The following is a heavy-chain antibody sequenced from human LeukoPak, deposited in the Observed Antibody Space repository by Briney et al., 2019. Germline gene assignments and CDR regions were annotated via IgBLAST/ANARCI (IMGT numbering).Heavy chain of an antibody. CDR3: ASFGYCSSTSCYAAASDI. Sequence: GGSLRLSCAASGFTFSSYSMNWVRQAPGKGLEWVSSISSSSSYIYYADSVKGRFTISRDNAKNSLYLQMNSLRAEDTAVYYCASFGYCSSTSCYAAASDIWGQGTMVTVSS. CDR2: ISSSSSYI. CDR1: GFTFSSYS. D-gene: IGHD2-2*03. J-gene: IGHJ3*02. V-gene: IGHV3-21*01.